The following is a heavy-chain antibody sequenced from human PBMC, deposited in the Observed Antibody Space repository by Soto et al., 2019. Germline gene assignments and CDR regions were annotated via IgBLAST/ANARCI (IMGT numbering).Heavy chain of an antibody. Sequence: QVQLQESGPGLVKPSETLSLTCTVSGGSISSYYWSWIRQPPGKGLEWIGYIYYSGSTNYNPSLKSRVTISVDTSKNQFSLKLSSVTAADTAVYYCARNAIFGVVPEIWFDPWGQGTLVTVSS. D-gene: IGHD3-3*01. CDR3: ARNAIFGVVPEIWFDP. CDR1: GGSISSYY. V-gene: IGHV4-59*01. J-gene: IGHJ5*02. CDR2: IYYSGST.